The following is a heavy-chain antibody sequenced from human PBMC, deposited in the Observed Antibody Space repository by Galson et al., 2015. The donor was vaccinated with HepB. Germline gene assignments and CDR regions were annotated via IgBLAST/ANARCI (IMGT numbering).Heavy chain of an antibody. CDR3: AKERGVMDAFDV. V-gene: IGHV3-30*18. D-gene: IGHD2-21*01. Sequence: SLRLSCAASGFTFSTYVIHWVRQAPGKGLEWVAVIPSDGRNKYSADSVKGRFTISRDNSKNTLYLQMNSLSAAATAVYYCAKERGVMDAFDVWGQGTMVTVSS. CDR1: GFTFSTYV. J-gene: IGHJ3*01. CDR2: IPSDGRNK.